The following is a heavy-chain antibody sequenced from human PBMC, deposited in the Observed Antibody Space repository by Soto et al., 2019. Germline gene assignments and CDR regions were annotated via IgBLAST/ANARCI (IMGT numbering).Heavy chain of an antibody. D-gene: IGHD2-21*02. CDR3: ARTARDFSGLDV. CDR1: GFTFRNYD. Sequence: EVQLVESGGGLVQPGGSLRLSCEASGFTFRNYDMHWVRQGTGKGLEWVSGISAAGDPDYADSVEGRFTLSRENAQNSFFLQMNSLRVGDTAVYYCARTARDFSGLDVWGQGTTVIVSS. J-gene: IGHJ6*02. V-gene: IGHV3-13*05. CDR2: ISAAGDP.